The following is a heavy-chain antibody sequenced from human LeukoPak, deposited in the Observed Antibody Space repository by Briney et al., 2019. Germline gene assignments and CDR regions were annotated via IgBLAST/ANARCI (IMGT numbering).Heavy chain of an antibody. D-gene: IGHD4-17*01. CDR1: GFTFSSYW. V-gene: IGHV3-7*01. J-gene: IGHJ4*02. Sequence: GGSLRLSCAASGFTFSSYWMSWVRQAPGKGLEWVANIKQDGSEKYYVDSVKGRFTISRDNAKNSLYLQMSSLRAEDTAVYYCARAPYGDYGSHDYWGQGTLVTVSS. CDR3: ARAPYGDYGSHDY. CDR2: IKQDGSEK.